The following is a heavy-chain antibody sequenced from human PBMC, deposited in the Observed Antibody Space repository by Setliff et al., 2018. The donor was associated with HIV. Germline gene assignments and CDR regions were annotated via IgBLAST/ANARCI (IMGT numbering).Heavy chain of an antibody. D-gene: IGHD2-15*01. V-gene: IGHV1-69*05. CDR1: GGTFSSYV. CDR3: ALPYCSGGNCWSSASLPPAGWFDP. J-gene: IGHJ5*02. CDR2: IIPMYGVT. Sequence: GASVKVSCKASGGTFSSYVISWVRQAPGQGPEWMGGIIPMYGVTNYAQKFQGRVTITTDESTSTAYMELSSLRSEDTAVYYCALPYCSGGNCWSSASLPPAGWFDPWCQGTLVTVSS.